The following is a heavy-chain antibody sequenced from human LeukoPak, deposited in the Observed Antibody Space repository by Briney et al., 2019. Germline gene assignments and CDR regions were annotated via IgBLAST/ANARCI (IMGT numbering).Heavy chain of an antibody. CDR1: GGSFSGYY. J-gene: IGHJ3*02. D-gene: IGHD5-18*01. CDR3: ARGGYSYGLDAFDI. V-gene: IGHV4-34*01. CDR2: INHSGST. Sequence: SETLSLTCAVYGGSFSGYYWSWIRQPPGKGLEWIGEINHSGSTNYNPSLKSRVTISVDTSKNQFSLKLSSVTAADTAVYYCARGGYSYGLDAFDIWGQGTMATVSS.